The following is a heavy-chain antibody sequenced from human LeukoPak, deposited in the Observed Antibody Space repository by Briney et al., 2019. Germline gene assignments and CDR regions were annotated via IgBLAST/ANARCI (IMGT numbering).Heavy chain of an antibody. Sequence: SETLSLTCTVSGGSIRSSYYYWGWIRQPPGKGLEWIGYIYYSGSTNYNPSLKSRVTISVDTSKNQFSLKLSSVTAADTAVYYCARVAMAGPPRYYYYYGMDVWGQGTTVTVSS. CDR3: ARVAMAGPPRYYYYYGMDV. J-gene: IGHJ6*02. D-gene: IGHD6-19*01. CDR1: GGSIRSSYYY. CDR2: IYYSGST. V-gene: IGHV4-61*05.